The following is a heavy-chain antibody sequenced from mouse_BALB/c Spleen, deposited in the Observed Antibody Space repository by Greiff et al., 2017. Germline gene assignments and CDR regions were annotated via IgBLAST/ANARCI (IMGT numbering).Heavy chain of an antibody. CDR2: IYPGDGST. CDR1: GYTFTSYD. Sequence: QVQLQQSGPELVKPGALVKISCKASGYTFTSYDINWVKQRPGQGLEWIGWIYPGDGSTKYNEKFKGKATLTADKSSSTAYMHLSSLTSENSAVYFCARSASTMITTGGAWFAYWGQGTLVTVSA. D-gene: IGHD2-4*01. CDR3: ARSASTMITTGGAWFAY. J-gene: IGHJ3*01. V-gene: IGHV1S56*01.